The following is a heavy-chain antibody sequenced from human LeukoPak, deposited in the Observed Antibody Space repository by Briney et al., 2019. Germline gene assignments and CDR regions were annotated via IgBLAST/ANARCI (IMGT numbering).Heavy chain of an antibody. CDR1: GYSISSGYY. CDR2: IYHSGRT. Sequence: ASETLSLTCTVSGYSISSGYYWGWIRQPPGKGLEWIGSIYHSGRTFYNPSLKSRVTISVDTSKNQFSLKLSSVTAADTAVYYCARDDLLTVPTAEPGFDYWGQGTLVTVSS. D-gene: IGHD4-17*01. CDR3: ARDDLLTVPTAEPGFDY. V-gene: IGHV4-38-2*02. J-gene: IGHJ4*02.